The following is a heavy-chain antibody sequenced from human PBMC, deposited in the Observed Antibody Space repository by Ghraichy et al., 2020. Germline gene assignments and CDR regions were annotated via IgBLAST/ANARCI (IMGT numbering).Heavy chain of an antibody. D-gene: IGHD2-15*01. CDR1: GYTLTELS. CDR3: ARVVVAATYYFDY. J-gene: IGHJ4*02. V-gene: IGHV1-24*01. CDR2: FDPEDGET. Sequence: ASVKVSCKVSGYTLTELSMHWVRQAPGKGLEWMGGFDPEDGETIYAQKFQGRVTITTDESTSTAYMELSSLRSEDTAVYYCARVVVAATYYFDYWGQGTLVTVSS.